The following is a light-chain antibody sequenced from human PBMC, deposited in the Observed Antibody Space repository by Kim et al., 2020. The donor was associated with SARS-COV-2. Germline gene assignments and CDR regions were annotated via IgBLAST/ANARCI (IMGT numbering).Light chain of an antibody. CDR3: AVWDDSLNGPV. CDR1: SSNIGIKT. V-gene: IGLV1-44*01. J-gene: IGLJ3*02. CDR2: SNS. Sequence: GRGVTISCSGSSSNIGIKTVNWFQQLPGTAPQLLFFSNSHRPSGVPDRFSGSRSGTSASLAISGLQSEDEADYYCAVWDDSLNGPVFGGGTQLTVL.